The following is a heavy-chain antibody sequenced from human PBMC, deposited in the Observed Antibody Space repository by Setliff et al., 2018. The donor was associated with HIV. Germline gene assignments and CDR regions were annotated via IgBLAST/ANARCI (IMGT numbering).Heavy chain of an antibody. CDR1: GYTFTGYY. CDR3: ATISERHYFDC. D-gene: IGHD1-1*01. Sequence: GASVKVSCKASGYTFTGYYMHWVRQAPGQGLEWMGWINPNSGGTNYAQKFQGRVTMTRDTSISTAYMELSSLRSEDTAVYYCATISERHYFDCWGQGSLVTVSS. CDR2: INPNSGGT. J-gene: IGHJ4*02. V-gene: IGHV1-2*02.